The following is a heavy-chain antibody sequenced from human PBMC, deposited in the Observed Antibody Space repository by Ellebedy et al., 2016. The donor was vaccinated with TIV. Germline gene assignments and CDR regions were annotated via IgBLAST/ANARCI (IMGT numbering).Heavy chain of an antibody. Sequence: SETLSLXXTVSGGSISSYYWSWIRQPPGKGLEWIGYIYYSGSTNYNPSLKSRVTISVDTSKNQFSLKLSSVTAADTAVYYCARKSGSYFPFDYWGQGTLVTASS. CDR1: GGSISSYY. V-gene: IGHV4-59*01. J-gene: IGHJ4*02. D-gene: IGHD1-26*01. CDR3: ARKSGSYFPFDY. CDR2: IYYSGST.